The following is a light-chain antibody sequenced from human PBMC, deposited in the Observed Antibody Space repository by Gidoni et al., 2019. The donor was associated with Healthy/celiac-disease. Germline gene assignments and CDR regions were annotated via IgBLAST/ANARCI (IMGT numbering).Light chain of an antibody. CDR3: QSADSSGTYHV. V-gene: IGLV3-25*03. CDR2: KDS. CDR1: ALPKQY. J-gene: IGLJ3*02. Sequence: SYELTQPPSVSVSPGQTARITCSGDALPKQYAYWYQQKPGQAPVLVIYKDSERPSGIPERCSGSSSGTTVTLTISGVQAEDEADYYCQSADSSGTYHVFGGGTKLTVL.